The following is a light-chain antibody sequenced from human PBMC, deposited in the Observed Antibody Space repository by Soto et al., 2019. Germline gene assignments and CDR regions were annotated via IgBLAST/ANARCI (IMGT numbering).Light chain of an antibody. CDR3: QQSYSIPYT. J-gene: IGKJ5*01. CDR2: GAS. Sequence: DIQMTQSPSSLSASVGDRVTITCRASQSINSYLNWYQQKPGKAPKLMISGASSLQRGVTTKLSGSGSGTDFTLTISSLQPEDFATYYCQQSYSIPYTFGRGTRLEIK. V-gene: IGKV1-39*01. CDR1: QSINSY.